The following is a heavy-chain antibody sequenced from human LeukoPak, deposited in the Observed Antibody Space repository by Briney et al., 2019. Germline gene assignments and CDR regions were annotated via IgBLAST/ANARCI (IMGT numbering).Heavy chain of an antibody. CDR3: ARDSGEYSSSSCVNPYYYYYYMDV. Sequence: GASVKVSCKASGYTFTGYYMHWVRQAPGQGLEWMGWINPNSGGTNYAQKFQGRVTMTRDTSISTAYMELSRLRSDDTAVYYCARDSGEYSSSSCVNPYYYYYYMDVWGKGTTVTVSS. V-gene: IGHV1-2*02. CDR1: GYTFTGYY. J-gene: IGHJ6*03. D-gene: IGHD6-6*01. CDR2: INPNSGGT.